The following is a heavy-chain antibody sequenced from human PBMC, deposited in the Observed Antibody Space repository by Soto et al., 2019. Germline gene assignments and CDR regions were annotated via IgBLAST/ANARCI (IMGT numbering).Heavy chain of an antibody. V-gene: IGHV3-23*01. CDR3: AKESDFWSGYYTGSDY. Sequence: EVQLLESGGGLVQPGGSLRLSCAASGFTFSSYAMSWVRQAPGKGLEWVSAISGSGGSTYYADSVKGRFTISRDNSKNTLYLQMNSLRAEDTAVYDCAKESDFWSGYYTGSDYWGQGTLVTVSS. D-gene: IGHD3-3*01. J-gene: IGHJ4*02. CDR2: ISGSGGST. CDR1: GFTFSSYA.